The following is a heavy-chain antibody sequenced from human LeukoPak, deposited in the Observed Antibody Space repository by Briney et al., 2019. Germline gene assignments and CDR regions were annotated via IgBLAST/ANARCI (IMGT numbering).Heavy chain of an antibody. CDR2: ISYDGSNK. CDR3: ARSRGRGSSGYYNIFDY. J-gene: IGHJ4*02. CDR1: GFTFSSYS. V-gene: IGHV3-30*03. Sequence: PGGSLRLSCAASGFTFSSYSMNWVRQAPGKGLEWVAVISYDGSNKYYADSVKGRFTISRDNSKNTLYLQMNSLRAEDTAVYYCARSRGRGSSGYYNIFDYWGQGTLVTVSS. D-gene: IGHD3-22*01.